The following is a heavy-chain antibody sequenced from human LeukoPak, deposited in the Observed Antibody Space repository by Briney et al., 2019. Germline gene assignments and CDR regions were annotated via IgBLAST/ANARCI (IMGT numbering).Heavy chain of an antibody. V-gene: IGHV3-53*04. D-gene: IGHD3-10*01. J-gene: IGHJ6*02. CDR3: AADGSGSYYYGMDV. CDR1: GFTVSSNY. Sequence: PGGSLRLSCAASGFTVSSNYMSWVRQAPGKGLEWVSVTYSGGSTYYADSVKGRFTISRHNSKNTLYLQMNSLRAEDTAVYYCAADGSGSYYYGMDVWGQGTTVTVSS. CDR2: TYSGGST.